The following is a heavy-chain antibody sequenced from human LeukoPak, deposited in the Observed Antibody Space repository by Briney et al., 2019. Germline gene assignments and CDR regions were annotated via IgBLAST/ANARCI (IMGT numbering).Heavy chain of an antibody. CDR3: ARVNESRGYYYSDEYFQH. Sequence: PSETLSLTCGVSGDSVSSPNWWSWVRQSPEKGLEWIGEIFHRGNSNYNPSLKSRLSLSVDKPKNELSLRLVSVTAADTAVYYCARVNESRGYYYSDEYFQHWGQGTLVTVSS. D-gene: IGHD3-22*01. CDR2: IFHRGNS. J-gene: IGHJ1*01. CDR1: GDSVSSPNW. V-gene: IGHV4-4*02.